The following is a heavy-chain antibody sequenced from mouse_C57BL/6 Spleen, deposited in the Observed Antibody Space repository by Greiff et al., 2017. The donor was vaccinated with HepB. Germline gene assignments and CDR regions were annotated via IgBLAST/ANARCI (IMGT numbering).Heavy chain of an antibody. Sequence: EVKLVESGPGLVKPSQSLSLTCSVTGYSITSGYYWNWIRQFPGNKLEWMGYISYDGSNNYNPSLKNRISITRDTSKNQFFLKLNSVTTEDTATYYCARDGSSEDYAMDYWGQGTSVTVSS. D-gene: IGHD1-1*01. CDR2: ISYDGSN. V-gene: IGHV3-6*01. CDR1: GYSITSGYY. J-gene: IGHJ4*01. CDR3: ARDGSSEDYAMDY.